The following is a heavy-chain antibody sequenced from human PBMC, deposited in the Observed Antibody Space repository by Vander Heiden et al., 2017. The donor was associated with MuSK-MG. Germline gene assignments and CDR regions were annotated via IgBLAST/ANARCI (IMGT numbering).Heavy chain of an antibody. CDR2: ISYDGSNK. Sequence: GKGLEWVAVISYDGSNKYYADSVKGRVTISRDNSKNTLYRQMNSLRAEDTAVYYCAKDLSANYSNYGLDWFDPWGQGTMVTVYS. CDR3: AKDLSANYSNYGLDWFDP. J-gene: IGHJ5*02. V-gene: IGHV3-30*18. D-gene: IGHD4-4*01.